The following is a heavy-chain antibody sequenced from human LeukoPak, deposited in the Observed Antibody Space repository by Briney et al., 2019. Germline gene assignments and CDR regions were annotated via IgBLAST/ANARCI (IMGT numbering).Heavy chain of an antibody. D-gene: IGHD3-16*01. V-gene: IGHV1-8*01. Sequence: ASVKVSCKASGYTFTSYDINWVRQATGQGLEWMGWMNPESGNTGYAQDFRGRVTITRDTSKRTVYMELSSLTSEDTALYYCARVLMRGDAFDFWGQGTLVTVSS. CDR2: MNPESGNT. CDR3: ARVLMRGDAFDF. CDR1: GYTFTSYD. J-gene: IGHJ3*01.